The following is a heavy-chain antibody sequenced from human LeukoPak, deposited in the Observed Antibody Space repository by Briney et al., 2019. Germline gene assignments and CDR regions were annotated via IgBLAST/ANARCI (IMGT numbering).Heavy chain of an antibody. CDR3: AFRYSYGDIYFDY. Sequence: SVKVSCKASGGTFSSYAISWVRQAPGQGLEWMGRIIPTLGIANYAQKFQGRVTITADKSTSTAYMELSSLRSEDTAVYYCAFRYSYGDIYFDYWGQGTLVTVSS. CDR1: GGTFSSYA. CDR2: IIPTLGIA. V-gene: IGHV1-69*04. J-gene: IGHJ4*02. D-gene: IGHD5-18*01.